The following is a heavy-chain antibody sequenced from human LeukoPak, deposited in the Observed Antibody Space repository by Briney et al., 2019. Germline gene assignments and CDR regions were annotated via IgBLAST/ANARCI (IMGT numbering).Heavy chain of an antibody. V-gene: IGHV1-18*01. CDR1: GGTVSNYA. CDR3: ARDPNRYEAVHPFDY. J-gene: IGHJ4*02. CDR2: ISAYDGNP. D-gene: IGHD3-9*01. Sequence: ATVKVSCKASGGTVSNYAIIWVRQAPGQGLEWMGWISAYDGNPKYAQKFQGRVTLTTDTSTSTAYMGLTSLRSDGTAVYFCARDPNRYEAVHPFDYWGQGSLVTVSS.